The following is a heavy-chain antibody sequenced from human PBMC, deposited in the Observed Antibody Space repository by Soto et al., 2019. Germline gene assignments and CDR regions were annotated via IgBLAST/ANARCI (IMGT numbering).Heavy chain of an antibody. Sequence: GSLKISCKGSGYSFAGYWITWVRQKPGKGLEWMGRIDPSDSQTYYSPSFRGHVTISVTKSITTVFLQWSSLRASDTAMYYCARQIYDSDTGPNFQYYFDSWGQGTAVTVS. CDR3: ARQIYDSDTGPNFQYYFDS. D-gene: IGHD3-22*01. J-gene: IGHJ4*02. CDR1: GYSFAGYW. CDR2: IDPSDSQT. V-gene: IGHV5-10-1*01.